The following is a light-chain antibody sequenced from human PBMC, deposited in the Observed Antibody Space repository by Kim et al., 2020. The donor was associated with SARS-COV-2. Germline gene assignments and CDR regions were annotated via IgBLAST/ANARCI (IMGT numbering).Light chain of an antibody. CDR2: VTK. J-gene: IGLJ3*02. V-gene: IGLV7-46*01. Sequence: QAVVTQEPSLTVSPGGTVTLTCASTTGTVTSDHYPYWFQLKPGQAPRTLISVTKYRLSWTPARFSGSLLGGKAALTLSGALPEDEAEYYCLLSYSGARVFGGGTQLTVL. CDR1: TGTVTSDHY. CDR3: LLSYSGARV.